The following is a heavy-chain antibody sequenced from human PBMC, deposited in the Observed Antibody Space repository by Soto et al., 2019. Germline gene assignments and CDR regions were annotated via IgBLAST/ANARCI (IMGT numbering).Heavy chain of an antibody. D-gene: IGHD3-9*01. CDR2: ISGDGTTI. CDR1: GFPFSSYW. CDR3: GREYYGLLTGYYNDH. J-gene: IGHJ4*02. Sequence: EVQLVESGGDSVQPGGSLRLSCAASGFPFSSYWLHWVRHTPGKGLEWVSRISGDGTTISYADSVTGRFTVSRDNAKNTLSLQMSGLGAEDAAVYYCGREYYGLLTGYYNDHWGQGTPVSVSS. V-gene: IGHV3-74*01.